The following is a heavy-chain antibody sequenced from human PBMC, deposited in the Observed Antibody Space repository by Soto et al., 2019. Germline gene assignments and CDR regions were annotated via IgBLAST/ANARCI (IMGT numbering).Heavy chain of an antibody. CDR3: AKWSGYGDE. D-gene: IGHD5-12*01. CDR2: LSGGGINT. Sequence: EVQVLESGGGLVQTGGSLRLSCAASGFTFSTYSMAWVRQAPGKGPEWVSGLSGGGINTFYADSVKGRFTISVDNSKNTVDLQMNSLRVEDTAVYYCAKWSGYGDEWGQGTLVTVSS. J-gene: IGHJ4*02. CDR1: GFTFSTYS. V-gene: IGHV3-23*01.